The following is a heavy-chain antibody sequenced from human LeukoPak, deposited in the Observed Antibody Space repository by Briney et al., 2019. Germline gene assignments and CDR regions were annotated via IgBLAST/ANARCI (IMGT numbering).Heavy chain of an antibody. CDR1: GRFISGHY. Sequence: AETQSLMCTVSGRFISGHYASWARLPAGEGLEWLARVYSDGTNNYSPSRKSRVPIPEESSRNHFTLKHTPFTAAATAGFIFAREGVPHSYCYYIRIVWGKGTTVTVSS. CDR3: AREGVPHSYCYYIRIV. CDR2: VYSDGTN. D-gene: IGHD1-26*01. V-gene: IGHV4-4*07. J-gene: IGHJ6*03.